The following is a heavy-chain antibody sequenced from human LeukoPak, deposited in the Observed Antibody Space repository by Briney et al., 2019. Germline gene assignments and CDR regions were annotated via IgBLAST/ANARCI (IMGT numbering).Heavy chain of an antibody. Sequence: PGGSLRLSCAASGSTFSDYAMSWVRQAPGKGLEWVSGISGSGGSTYYADSVKGRFTISRDNSRNTLYLQMNSLRAEDTAVYYCAKGGHNYHFDYWGQGTLVTVSS. CDR2: ISGSGGST. V-gene: IGHV3-23*01. CDR3: AKGGHNYHFDY. CDR1: GSTFSDYA. D-gene: IGHD4-11*01. J-gene: IGHJ4*02.